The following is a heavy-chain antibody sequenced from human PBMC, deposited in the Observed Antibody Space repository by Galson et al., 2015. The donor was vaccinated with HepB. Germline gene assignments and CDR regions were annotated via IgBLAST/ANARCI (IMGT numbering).Heavy chain of an antibody. D-gene: IGHD6-13*01. J-gene: IGHJ6*02. Sequence: SLRLSCAASGFTFSSYSMNWARQAPGKGLEWVSSITSSSSYIYYADSVKGRFTISRDNAKNSLYLQMNSLRAEDTAVYYCARDYSSTGAYYYYGMDVWGQGTTVTVSS. CDR1: GFTFSSYS. CDR2: ITSSSSYI. CDR3: ARDYSSTGAYYYYGMDV. V-gene: IGHV3-21*01.